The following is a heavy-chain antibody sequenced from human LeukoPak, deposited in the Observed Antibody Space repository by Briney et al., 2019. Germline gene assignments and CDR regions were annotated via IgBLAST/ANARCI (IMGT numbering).Heavy chain of an antibody. Sequence: GEPLNTPSKASGYRSTSFWSAGVRQTPGRGLKWMGIIYPGDSDTSCRPSFQGQVTISPDKSISSACLQWSSLKASDTGIYYCAGMMYLSGGWRINGNAVDICGQRTMVSVSS. CDR3: AGMMYLSGGWRINGNAVDI. D-gene: IGHD6-19*01. J-gene: IGHJ3*02. CDR1: GYRSTSFW. CDR2: IYPGDSDT. V-gene: IGHV5-51*01.